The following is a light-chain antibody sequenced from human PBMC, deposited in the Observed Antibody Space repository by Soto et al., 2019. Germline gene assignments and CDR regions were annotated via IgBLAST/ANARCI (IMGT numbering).Light chain of an antibody. CDR1: QRVSSSY. V-gene: IGKV3-20*01. Sequence: EIVLTQSPGTLSLSPGERATLSCRASQRVSSSYLAWYQQKPGQAPRLLIYSASSRATGIPDRFSGSGSGTDFTLTISRLEPEDFAVYYCQQYGSSPGTFGQGTKVEIK. J-gene: IGKJ1*01. CDR2: SAS. CDR3: QQYGSSPGT.